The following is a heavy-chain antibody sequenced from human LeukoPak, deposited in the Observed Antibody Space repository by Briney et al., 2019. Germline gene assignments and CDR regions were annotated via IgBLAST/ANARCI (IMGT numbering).Heavy chain of an antibody. CDR1: GYTFTGYY. CDR3: ARATGSVDYYYMEV. V-gene: IGHV1-2*02. CDR2: INPNSGGT. D-gene: IGHD1-1*01. Sequence: GASVKVSCKTSGYTFTGYYVHWVRQAPGQGPEWMGWINPNSGGTNYAQKFQGRVTMTRDTSISTAYMEVSRLRSDDTAMFYCARATGSVDYYYMEVWGKGTTVTVSS. J-gene: IGHJ6*03.